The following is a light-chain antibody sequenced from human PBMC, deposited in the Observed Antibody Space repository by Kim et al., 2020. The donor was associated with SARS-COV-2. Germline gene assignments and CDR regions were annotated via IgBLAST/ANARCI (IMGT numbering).Light chain of an antibody. CDR2: GRN. V-gene: IGLV3-19*01. CDR1: SLRRYY. CDR3: SSRGSSENVL. Sequence: SSELTPDPAVSVAVGQTVKITCQGDSLRRYYASWYQQKPGQAPVLVIYGRNNRPSGIPERLSGSTSGNTASLIITGAQAEDEADYYCSSRGSSENVLFGGGTQLTVL. J-gene: IGLJ2*01.